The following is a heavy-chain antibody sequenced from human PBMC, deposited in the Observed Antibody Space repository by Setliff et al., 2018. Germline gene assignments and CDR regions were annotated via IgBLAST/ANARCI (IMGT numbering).Heavy chain of an antibody. V-gene: IGHV1-46*01. J-gene: IGHJ3*02. CDR3: ATLIKYSSSWPHDAFDI. D-gene: IGHD6-13*01. CDR2: INPSGGST. Sequence: ASVKVSCKASGYTFTSYYMHWVRQAPGQGLEWMGIINPSGGSTSYAQKFQGRVTMTRDTSTSTAYMELSSLRSEDTAVYYCATLIKYSSSWPHDAFDIWGQGTMVTVSS. CDR1: GYTFTSYY.